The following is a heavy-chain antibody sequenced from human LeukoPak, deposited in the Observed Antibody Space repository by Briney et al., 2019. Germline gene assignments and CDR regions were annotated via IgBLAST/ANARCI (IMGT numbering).Heavy chain of an antibody. V-gene: IGHV1-69*05. CDR2: IIPIFGTA. J-gene: IGHJ4*02. CDR3: ASWEMTTVTGFDY. Sequence: ASVKVSCKASGGTFSSYAISWVRQAPGQGLEWMGGIIPIFGTANYAQKFQGRVTITTDESTSTAYTELSSLRSEDTAVYYCASWEMTTVTGFDYWGQGTLVTVSS. CDR1: GGTFSSYA. D-gene: IGHD4-11*01.